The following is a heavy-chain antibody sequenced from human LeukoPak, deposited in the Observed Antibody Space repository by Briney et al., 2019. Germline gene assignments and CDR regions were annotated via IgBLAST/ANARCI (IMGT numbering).Heavy chain of an antibody. CDR2: INPNSGGT. V-gene: IGHV1-2*02. D-gene: IGHD4-17*01. CDR1: GYTFTRYY. CDR3: ARVLTTVTTFIGY. Sequence: ASVNVSCMASGYTFTRYYMHWLRQAPGQGLEWMGCINPNSGGTNYAQKFEGRVTMTRDTSISTAYMELNRLRSDDTAVYDCARVLTTVTTFIGYWGQGSLVTVSS. J-gene: IGHJ4*02.